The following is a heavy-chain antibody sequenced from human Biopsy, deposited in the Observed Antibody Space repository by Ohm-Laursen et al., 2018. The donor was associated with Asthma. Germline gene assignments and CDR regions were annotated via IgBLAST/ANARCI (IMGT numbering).Heavy chain of an antibody. J-gene: IGHJ6*02. CDR2: ISVYNGNT. D-gene: IGHD3-10*01. CDR1: GYTFNSAG. CDR3: ARAVDYSHYYGIDV. V-gene: IGHV1-18*01. Sequence: ASVKVSCKTSGYTFNSAGITWVRQAPGQGLEWMGWISVYNGNTKVAQKLQDRVTMITDTSTSTAYMEMRSLRSDDTAVYFCARAVDYSHYYGIDVWGQGTTVTVS.